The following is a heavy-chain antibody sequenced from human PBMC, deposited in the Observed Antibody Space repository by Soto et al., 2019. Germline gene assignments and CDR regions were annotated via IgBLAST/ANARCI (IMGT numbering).Heavy chain of an antibody. V-gene: IGHV1-2*02. D-gene: IGHD5-12*01. CDR1: GYTFTGYY. CDR3: ARSIVAKISSDAFDI. Sequence: ASVKVSCKASGYTFTGYYMHWVRQAPGQGLEWMGWINPNSGGTNYAQKFQGRVTMTRDTSISTAYMELSRLRSDDTAVYYCARSIVAKISSDAFDIWGQGTMVTVSS. J-gene: IGHJ3*02. CDR2: INPNSGGT.